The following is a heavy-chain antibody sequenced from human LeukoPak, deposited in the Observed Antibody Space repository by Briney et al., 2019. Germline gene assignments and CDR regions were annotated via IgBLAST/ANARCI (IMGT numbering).Heavy chain of an antibody. Sequence: GGSLRLSCAASGVIISSYAMSWVRQAPGKGLEWVSAINGRGDNTYYTDFVKGRFTISRDNSKSTVYLQMNSLRTEDTAVYYCAKDRVSPGFNWFDPWGQGTLVTVSS. CDR2: INGRGDNT. CDR3: AKDRVSPGFNWFDP. V-gene: IGHV3-23*01. CDR1: GVIISSYA. J-gene: IGHJ5*02. D-gene: IGHD2/OR15-2a*01.